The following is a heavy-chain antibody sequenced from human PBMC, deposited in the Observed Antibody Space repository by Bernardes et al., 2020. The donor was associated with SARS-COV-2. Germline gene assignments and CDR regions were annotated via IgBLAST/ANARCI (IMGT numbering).Heavy chain of an antibody. CDR1: GESITGNIYY. CDR2: VSYSGCT. CDR3: ARHSVLGSITFGGVTWFDP. D-gene: IGHD3-16*01. Sequence: SETLSLTCSVSGESITGNIYYWGWIRQSPGQGLEWIGSVSYSGCTYQNPSLKSRVTISVDTSKNHFSLKLPSVTAADTAVYSCARHSVLGSITFGGVTWFDPWGEGILVNVSS. J-gene: IGHJ5*02. V-gene: IGHV4-39*01.